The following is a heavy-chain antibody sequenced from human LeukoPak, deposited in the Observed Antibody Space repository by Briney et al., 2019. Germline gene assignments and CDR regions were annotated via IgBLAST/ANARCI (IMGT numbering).Heavy chain of an antibody. D-gene: IGHD5-12*01. J-gene: IGHJ4*02. CDR1: GGSISSGSYY. V-gene: IGHV4-61*02. CDR2: IYTSGST. Sequence: PSGTLSLTCTVSGGSISSGSYYWSWIRQPAGKGLEWIGRIYTSGSTNYNPSLKSRVTISVDTSKNQFSLKLSSVTAADTAVYYCARLYRTDIVRFDYWGQGTLVTVSS. CDR3: ARLYRTDIVRFDY.